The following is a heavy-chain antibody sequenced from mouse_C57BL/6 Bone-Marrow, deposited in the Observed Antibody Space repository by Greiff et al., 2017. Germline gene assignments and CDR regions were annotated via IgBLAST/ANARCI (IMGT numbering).Heavy chain of an antibody. Sequence: EVQGVESGEGLVKPGGSLKLSCAASGFTFSSYAMSWVRQTPEKRLEWVAYISSGGDYIYYADTVKGRFTISRDNARNTLYLQMSSLKSEDTAMYYCTRGRYGSSFFDYWGQGTTLTVSS. V-gene: IGHV5-9-1*02. CDR1: GFTFSSYA. CDR3: TRGRYGSSFFDY. J-gene: IGHJ2*01. D-gene: IGHD1-1*01. CDR2: ISSGGDYI.